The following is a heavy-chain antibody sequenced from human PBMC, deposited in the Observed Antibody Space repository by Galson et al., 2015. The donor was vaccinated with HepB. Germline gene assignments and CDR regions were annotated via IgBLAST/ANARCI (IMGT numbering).Heavy chain of an antibody. J-gene: IGHJ1*01. V-gene: IGHV3-7*03. CDR1: GFTFSSYW. CDR3: GKGPGAATGKGYIQH. Sequence: SLRLSCAASGFTFSSYWMNWVRQAPGKGLEWVANIKEDGSEKYYVDSVKGRFTISRDNAENSLYLQMNSLRTEDTALYYCGKGPGAATGKGYIQHWGQGTLVVVSS. CDR2: IKEDGSEK. D-gene: IGHD6-13*01.